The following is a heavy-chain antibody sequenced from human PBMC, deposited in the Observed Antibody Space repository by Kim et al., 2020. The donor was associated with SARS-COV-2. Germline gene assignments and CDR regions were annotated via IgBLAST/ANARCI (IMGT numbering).Heavy chain of an antibody. J-gene: IGHJ4*02. CDR2: IIPILGIA. D-gene: IGHD6-19*01. Sequence: SVKVSCKASGGTFSSYTISWVRQAPGQGLEWMGRIIPILGIANYAQNFQGRVTITADKSTSTAYMELSSLRSEDTAVYYCARGRSSGWYEEVDYWGQGTLVTVSS. V-gene: IGHV1-69*02. CDR1: GGTFSSYT. CDR3: ARGRSSGWYEEVDY.